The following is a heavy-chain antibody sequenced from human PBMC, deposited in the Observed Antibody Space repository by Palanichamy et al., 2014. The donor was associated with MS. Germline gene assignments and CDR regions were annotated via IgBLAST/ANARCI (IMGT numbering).Heavy chain of an antibody. J-gene: IGHJ6*02. CDR2: IHQDGTEK. V-gene: IGHV3-7*01. CDR3: ARVPYYDSSGPRDYWYGMDV. Sequence: EVQLVESGGGLVQPGGSLRLSCAAPGLILSGYWMSWVRQAPGKGLEWVANIHQDGTEKYYVDSVKGRFTIFRDNARNSLYLQMNNLRAEDTAVYYCARVPYYDSSGPRDYWYGMDVWGQGTTVTVSS. CDR1: GLILSGYW. D-gene: IGHD3-22*01.